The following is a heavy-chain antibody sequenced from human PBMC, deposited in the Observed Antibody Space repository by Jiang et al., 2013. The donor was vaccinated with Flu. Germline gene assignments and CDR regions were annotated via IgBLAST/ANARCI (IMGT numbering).Heavy chain of an antibody. V-gene: IGHV4-61*02. J-gene: IGHJ5*02. CDR2: IYTSGST. CDR3: ARDGVDYDILTGPNWFDP. Sequence: GSGLVKPSETLSLTCTVSGGSISSGSYYWSWIRQPAGKGLEWIGRIYTSGSTNYNPSLKSRVTISVDTSKNQFSLKLSSVTAADTAVYYCARDGVDYDILTGPNWFDPWGQGTLVTVSS. D-gene: IGHD3-9*01. CDR1: GGSISSGSYY.